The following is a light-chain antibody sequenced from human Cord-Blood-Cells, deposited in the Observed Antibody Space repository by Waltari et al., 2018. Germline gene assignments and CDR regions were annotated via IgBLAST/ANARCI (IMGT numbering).Light chain of an antibody. Sequence: DVVMTQSPLSLPVTLGQPASISCRSSQSLVYSDGNTYLNWFLQRTGQSPRRLIYKVSNRDSGVPDRFSGSGSGTDFTLKISRVEAEDVGVYYCMQGTHWPRTFGQGTKVEIK. CDR2: KVS. J-gene: IGKJ1*01. CDR3: MQGTHWPRT. V-gene: IGKV2-30*01. CDR1: QSLVYSDGNTY.